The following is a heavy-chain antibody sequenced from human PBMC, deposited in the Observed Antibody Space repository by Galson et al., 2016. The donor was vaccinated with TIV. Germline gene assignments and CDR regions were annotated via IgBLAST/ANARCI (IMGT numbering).Heavy chain of an antibody. CDR2: ILPVSAAT. J-gene: IGHJ4*02. V-gene: IGHV1-69*05. CDR3: ARDIPCGGSCYFFDD. CDR1: GDTFSSYP. D-gene: IGHD2-15*01. Sequence: SVKVSCKASGDTFSSYPINWVRQAPGQGLEWMGGILPVSAATNYAQKFQDRVTITTDEFTSTVYLELSSLRSGDTAVYFCARDIPCGGSCYFFDDWGQGTLVTVSS.